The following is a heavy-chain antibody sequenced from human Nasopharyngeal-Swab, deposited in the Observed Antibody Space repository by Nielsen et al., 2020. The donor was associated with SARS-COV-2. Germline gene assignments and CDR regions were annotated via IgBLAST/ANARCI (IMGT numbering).Heavy chain of an antibody. CDR3: ARGVPSQYYYGSGDY. Sequence: SVKVSCKASGYTSTSYAMNWVRQAPGQGLEWMGWINTNTGNPTYAQGFTGRFVFSLDTSVSTAYLQISSLKAEDTAVYYCARGVPSQYYYGSGDYWGQGTLVTVSP. D-gene: IGHD3-10*01. V-gene: IGHV7-4-1*02. CDR1: GYTSTSYA. J-gene: IGHJ4*02. CDR2: INTNTGNP.